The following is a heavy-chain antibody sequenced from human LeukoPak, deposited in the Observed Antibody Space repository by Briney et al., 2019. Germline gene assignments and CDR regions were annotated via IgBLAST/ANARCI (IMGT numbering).Heavy chain of an antibody. V-gene: IGHV3-23*01. J-gene: IGHJ4*02. Sequence: TGGSLRLSCAASGFTFSIYAMSWVRQAPGKGLEWVSAITDSGGDTYHADSVKGRLTISRDNSKNTLYLQMNSLRVEATAVYYCAKGSSSSRPYYFDFWGQGTLVTVSS. CDR3: AKGSSSSRPYYFDF. CDR2: ITDSGGDT. D-gene: IGHD6-6*01. CDR1: GFTFSIYA.